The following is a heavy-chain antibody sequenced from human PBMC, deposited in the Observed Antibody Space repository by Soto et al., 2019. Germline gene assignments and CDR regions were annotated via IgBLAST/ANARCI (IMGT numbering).Heavy chain of an antibody. J-gene: IGHJ4*02. V-gene: IGHV4-39*01. D-gene: IGHD3-22*01. Sequence: ETLSLTCTVSGGSISSSSYYWGWIRQPPGKGLEWIGSIYYSGSTYYNPSLKSRVTISVDTSKNQFSLKLSSVTAADTAVYYCARRGNYYYDSSGYFDYWGQGTLVTVSS. CDR2: IYYSGST. CDR1: GGSISSSSYY. CDR3: ARRGNYYYDSSGYFDY.